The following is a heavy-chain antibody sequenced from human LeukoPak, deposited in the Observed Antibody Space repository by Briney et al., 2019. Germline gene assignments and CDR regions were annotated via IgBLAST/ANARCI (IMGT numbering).Heavy chain of an antibody. Sequence: VASVKVSCKASGYTFTSYDINWVRQATGQGLEWMGWMNPNSGNTGYAQKFQGRVTMTRNTSISTAYMEQSSLRSADTAVYYCARIAAGSGWLDPWGQGTLVTVSS. CDR2: MNPNSGNT. CDR3: ARIAAGSGWLDP. V-gene: IGHV1-8*01. J-gene: IGHJ5*02. CDR1: GYTFTSYD. D-gene: IGHD6-13*01.